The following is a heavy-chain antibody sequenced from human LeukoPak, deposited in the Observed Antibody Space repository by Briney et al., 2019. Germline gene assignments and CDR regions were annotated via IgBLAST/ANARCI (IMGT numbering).Heavy chain of an antibody. J-gene: IGHJ5*02. CDR3: ARAGRYGSGSYYWFDP. D-gene: IGHD3-10*01. Sequence: SETLSLTCAVYGGSFSGYYWSWIRQPPGKGLEWIGEINHSGSTNYNPSLKSRVTISVDTSKNQFSLKLSSVTAADTAVYYCARAGRYGSGSYYWFDPWGQGTLVTVSS. CDR2: INHSGST. CDR1: GGSFSGYY. V-gene: IGHV4-34*01.